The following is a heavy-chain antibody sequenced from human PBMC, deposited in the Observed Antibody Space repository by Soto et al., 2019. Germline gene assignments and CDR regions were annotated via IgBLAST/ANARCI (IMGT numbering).Heavy chain of an antibody. V-gene: IGHV3-23*01. CDR2: ISNSGGTT. J-gene: IGHJ6*02. Sequence: GGSLRLSCAASGITFSSCAMAWVRQAPGKGLEWVSDISNSGGTTNYADSVKGRFTISRDNSKNTLYLQMNSLRAEDTAVYYCAKDLFMTTYYYYGMDVWGQGTTVTVSS. CDR3: AKDLFMTTYYYYGMDV. CDR1: GITFSSCA. D-gene: IGHD4-17*01.